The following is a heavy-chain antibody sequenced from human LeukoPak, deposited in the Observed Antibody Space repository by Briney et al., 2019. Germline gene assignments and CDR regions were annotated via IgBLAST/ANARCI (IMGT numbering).Heavy chain of an antibody. CDR1: GFTFSSYW. J-gene: IGHJ3*02. V-gene: IGHV3-7*05. Sequence: GGSLRLSCAASGFTFSSYWMAWVRQAPGKGLEWVANIDQDGSEKNYVDSVKGRFTISRDNAKNSLCLQMSSLRAEDTAVYYCAGDRGYSTFDIWGQGTMVTVSS. D-gene: IGHD5-18*01. CDR2: IDQDGSEK. CDR3: AGDRGYSTFDI.